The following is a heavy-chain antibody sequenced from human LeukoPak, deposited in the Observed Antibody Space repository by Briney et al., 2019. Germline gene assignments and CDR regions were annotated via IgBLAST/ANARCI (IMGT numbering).Heavy chain of an antibody. CDR1: GFTFSSYA. V-gene: IGHV3-23*01. CDR3: AKDSGSGTLLSDY. CDR2: ISGSGGST. J-gene: IGHJ4*02. D-gene: IGHD3-10*01. Sequence: GGSLRLSCAASGFTFSSYAMTWVRQAPGKGLEWVSAISGSGGSTFYADSVKGRFTISRDNSKNTLYLQMNSLRAEDTAVYYCAKDSGSGTLLSDYWGQGTLVTVSS.